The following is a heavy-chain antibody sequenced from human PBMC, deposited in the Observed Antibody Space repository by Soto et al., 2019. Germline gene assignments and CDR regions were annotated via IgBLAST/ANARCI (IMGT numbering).Heavy chain of an antibody. J-gene: IGHJ5*02. CDR2: IYYSGST. Sequence: PSETLSLTCTVSGGSISSYYWSWIRQPPGKGLEWIGYIYYSGSTNYNPSLKSRVTISVDTSKNQFSLKLSSVTAADTAVYYCAREKRIYGDYVVAWFDPWGQGTLVTVSS. V-gene: IGHV4-59*01. D-gene: IGHD4-17*01. CDR3: AREKRIYGDYVVAWFDP. CDR1: GGSISSYY.